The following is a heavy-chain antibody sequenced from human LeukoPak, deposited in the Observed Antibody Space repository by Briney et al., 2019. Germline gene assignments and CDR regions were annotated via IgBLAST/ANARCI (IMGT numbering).Heavy chain of an antibody. CDR2: INHSGST. CDR1: GGSFSGYY. D-gene: IGHD6-19*01. J-gene: IGHJ6*02. V-gene: IGHV4-34*01. CDR3: ARGYSSGWTNYYYYGMDV. Sequence: SETLSLTCAVYGGSFSGYYWSWIRQPPGKGLEWIGEINHSGSTNYNPSLKSRVTISVDTSKNQFSLKLSSVTAADTAVYYCARGYSSGWTNYYYYGMDVWGQGTTVTVSS.